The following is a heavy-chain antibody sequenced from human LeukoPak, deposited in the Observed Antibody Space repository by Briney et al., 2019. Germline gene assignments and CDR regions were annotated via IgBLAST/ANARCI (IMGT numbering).Heavy chain of an antibody. CDR3: ARRSGNYYYGMDV. Sequence: GGSLRLSCAASGFTFSSYEMNWVRQAPGKGLEWVSYISTSVSTTYYADSVKGRFTISRDNGKNSLYLQMNSLRAEDTAVYYCARRSGNYYYGMDVWGQGTTVTVSS. V-gene: IGHV3-48*03. CDR2: ISTSVSTT. J-gene: IGHJ6*02. D-gene: IGHD6-13*01. CDR1: GFTFSSYE.